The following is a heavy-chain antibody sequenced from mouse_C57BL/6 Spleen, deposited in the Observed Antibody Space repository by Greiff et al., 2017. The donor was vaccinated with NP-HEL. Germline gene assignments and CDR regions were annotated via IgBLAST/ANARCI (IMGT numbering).Heavy chain of an antibody. V-gene: IGHV5-6*01. J-gene: IGHJ1*03. CDR2: ISSGGSYT. D-gene: IGHD1-1*01. CDR1: GFTFSSYG. CDR3: ARAPHGSSFWYFDV. Sequence: EVKLVESGGDLVKPGGSLKLSCAASGFTFSSYGMSWVRQTPDKRLEWVATISSGGSYTYYPASVKGRFTISRDNAKNTLYLQMSSLKSEDTAMYYCARAPHGSSFWYFDVWGTGTTVTVSS.